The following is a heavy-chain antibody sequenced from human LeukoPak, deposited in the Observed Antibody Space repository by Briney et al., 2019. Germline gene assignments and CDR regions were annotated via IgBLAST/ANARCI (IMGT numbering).Heavy chain of an antibody. CDR3: AREIEMATPNPPPFDY. CDR2: INHSGST. Sequence: PSETLSLTCAVYGGSFSGYYWSWVRQPPGKGLEWLGEINHSGSTNYNPSLKSRVTISVDTSKNQFSLKLSSVTAADTAVYSCAREIEMATPNPPPFDYWGQGTLVTVSS. CDR1: GGSFSGYY. V-gene: IGHV4-34*01. D-gene: IGHD5-24*01. J-gene: IGHJ4*02.